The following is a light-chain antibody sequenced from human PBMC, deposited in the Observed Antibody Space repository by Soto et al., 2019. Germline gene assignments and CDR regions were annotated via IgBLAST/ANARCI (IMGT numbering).Light chain of an antibody. CDR2: GAS. Sequence: EIVLTQSPGTLSLSPGERATLSCRASQSVSSSCLAWYQQKPGQAPRLLIYGASSRATGIPDRFSGSGSGTDFSLTISRLEPEDFAMYYCQQYGSSSWTFAQGTKVDIK. V-gene: IGKV3-20*01. CDR3: QQYGSSSWT. CDR1: QSVSSSC. J-gene: IGKJ1*01.